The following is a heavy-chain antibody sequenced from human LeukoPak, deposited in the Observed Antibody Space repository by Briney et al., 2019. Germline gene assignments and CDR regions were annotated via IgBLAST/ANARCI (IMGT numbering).Heavy chain of an antibody. V-gene: IGHV3-23*01. CDR1: GFTFSSYA. D-gene: IGHD3-9*01. CDR3: ARGADSGYSSDN. J-gene: IGHJ4*02. CDR2: MSGSGGST. Sequence: GGSLRLSCAASGFTFSSYAMSWVRQAPGKGLEWVSTMSGSGGSTYYADSVKGRFTISRDNSKNTLYLQMNSLRAEDTAVYYCARGADSGYSSDNWGQGTLVSVSS.